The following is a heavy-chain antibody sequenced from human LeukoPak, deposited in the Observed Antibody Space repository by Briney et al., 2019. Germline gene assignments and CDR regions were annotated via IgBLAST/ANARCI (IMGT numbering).Heavy chain of an antibody. CDR2: IWYDGSNK. D-gene: IGHD3-22*01. CDR3: ARVGGYQTIGWYYYYYYGMDA. CDR1: GFTFSSYG. J-gene: IGHJ6*02. V-gene: IGHV3-33*01. Sequence: GGSLRLSCAASGFTFSSYGMHWVRQAPGKGLEWVAVIWYDGSNKYYADSVKGRFTISRDNSKNTLYLQMNSLRAEDTAVYYCARVGGYQTIGWYYYYYYGMDAWGQGTTVTVSS.